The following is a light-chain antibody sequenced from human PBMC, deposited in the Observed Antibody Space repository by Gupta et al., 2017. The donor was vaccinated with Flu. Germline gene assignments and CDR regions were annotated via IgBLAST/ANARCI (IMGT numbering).Light chain of an antibody. V-gene: IGLV1-51*02. CDR2: EHH. J-gene: IGLJ2*01. CDR3: GTRESSRSAYVV. Sequence: QPPLVSAAQGPQVTISCSGSRSTLRNNYVSWYPQLPGTAPKLLFCEHHLRLSGIPDRFSGSTSGTSATVGITGLQTGDEADYYCGTRESSRSAYVVFGGGTKLTVL. CDR1: RSTLRNNY.